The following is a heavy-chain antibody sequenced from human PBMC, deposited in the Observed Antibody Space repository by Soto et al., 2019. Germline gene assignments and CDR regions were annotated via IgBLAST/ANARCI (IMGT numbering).Heavy chain of an antibody. Sequence: ASVKVSCKASGYSFTTYAVHWVRQAPGQRLEWMGWVNAANGDTKYSQEFQGRVTITRDTSASTAYMELSSLRSEDTAVYYCARAPFDYWGQGTLVTVSS. CDR2: VNAANGDT. CDR3: ARAPFDY. V-gene: IGHV1-3*01. CDR1: GYSFTTYA. J-gene: IGHJ4*02.